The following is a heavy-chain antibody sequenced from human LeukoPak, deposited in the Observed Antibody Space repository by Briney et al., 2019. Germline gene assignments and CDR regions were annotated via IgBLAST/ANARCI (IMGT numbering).Heavy chain of an antibody. CDR1: GESFSGYF. CDR3: ARSSTPDY. J-gene: IGHJ4*02. Sequence: PSETLSLTCAVSGESFSGYFWTWIRQPPGKGLEWIGEINHSGSTNYNPSLKSRVTISVDTSKNQFSLKLSSVTAADTAVYYCARSSTPDYWGQGTLVTVSS. D-gene: IGHD2-2*01. CDR2: INHSGST. V-gene: IGHV4-34*01.